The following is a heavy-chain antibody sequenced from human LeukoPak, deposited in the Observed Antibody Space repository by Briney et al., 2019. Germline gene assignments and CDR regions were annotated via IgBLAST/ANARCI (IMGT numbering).Heavy chain of an antibody. D-gene: IGHD3-22*01. J-gene: IGHJ3*02. CDR1: GGSISSSSYY. CDR2: IYFSGST. Sequence: SETLSLTCTVSGGSISSSSYYWGWIRQPPGKGLEWIGSIYFSGSTYYNPSLKSRVTISVDTSKNQFSLKLSSVTAADTAVYYCARFQITMIVVVMSAFDIWGQGTMVTVSS. V-gene: IGHV4-39*01. CDR3: ARFQITMIVVVMSAFDI.